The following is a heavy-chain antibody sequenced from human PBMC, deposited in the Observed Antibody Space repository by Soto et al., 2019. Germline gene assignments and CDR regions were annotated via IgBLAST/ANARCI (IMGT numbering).Heavy chain of an antibody. V-gene: IGHV3-21*01. CDR1: GFTFSSFG. J-gene: IGHJ4*02. Sequence: NPGGSLRLSCAASGFTFSSFGMNWVRQAPGKGLEWVSSITGAGYIFYADSVEGRFSISRDNAKNSVYLQMNSLRAEDTAVYYCARYSGTYRDYWGQGILGTVSS. CDR2: ITGAGYI. D-gene: IGHD1-26*01. CDR3: ARYSGTYRDY.